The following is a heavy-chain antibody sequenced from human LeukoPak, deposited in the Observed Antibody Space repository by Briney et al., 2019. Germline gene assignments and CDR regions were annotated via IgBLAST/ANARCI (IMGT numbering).Heavy chain of an antibody. Sequence: PSETLPLTCTVSGGSISSYYWSWIRQPPGKGLEWIGYIHTSGSTNYNPSLKSRVTISVDTSKNQFSLKLSSVTAADTAVYYCARRRMLGVSGGCCWFDPWGQGTLVTVSS. J-gene: IGHJ5*02. V-gene: IGHV4-4*09. D-gene: IGHD3-16*01. CDR3: ARRRMLGVSGGCCWFDP. CDR1: GGSISSYY. CDR2: IHTSGST.